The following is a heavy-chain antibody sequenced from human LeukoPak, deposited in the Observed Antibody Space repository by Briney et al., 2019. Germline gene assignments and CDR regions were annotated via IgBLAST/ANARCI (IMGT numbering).Heavy chain of an antibody. CDR1: GYTFTSYD. CDR2: MSPNSGNT. J-gene: IGHJ4*02. Sequence: ASVKVSCKASGYTFTSYDINWVRQATGQGLEWMGWMSPNSGNTGYAQKFQGRVTMTRNTSISTAYMELSSLRSEDTAVYYCARGSITSRPSGFDYWGQGTLVTVSS. CDR3: ARGSITSRPSGFDY. V-gene: IGHV1-8*01. D-gene: IGHD1-14*01.